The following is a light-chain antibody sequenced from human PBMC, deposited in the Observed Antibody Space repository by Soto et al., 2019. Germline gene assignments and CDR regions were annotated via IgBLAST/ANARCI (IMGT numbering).Light chain of an antibody. Sequence: EIVLTQSPATLSLSPGESATLSCRASQSVRSYLAWYQKKPGQAPRLLIYETSNRATGVPARFSGSGSGTDFTLTISSLQSEDFAVYYCQHYNNWLATFGGGTKVEIK. CDR2: ETS. CDR1: QSVRSY. J-gene: IGKJ4*01. V-gene: IGKV3-11*01. CDR3: QHYNNWLAT.